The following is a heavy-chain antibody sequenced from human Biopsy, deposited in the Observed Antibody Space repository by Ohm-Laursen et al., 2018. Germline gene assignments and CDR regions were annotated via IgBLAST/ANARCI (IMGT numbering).Heavy chain of an antibody. CDR2: INHRGST. Sequence: PSDTLSLTCAVYGGSFSGYYWSWIRQPPGKGLEWTGEINHRGSTNYNPSLKSRVTISVDTSKNQFSLKLRSVSAADTAVYYCARAVDYYDPYYYYGLDVWGQGTTVTVSS. V-gene: IGHV4-34*01. CDR3: ARAVDYYDPYYYYGLDV. J-gene: IGHJ6*02. CDR1: GGSFSGYY. D-gene: IGHD3-16*01.